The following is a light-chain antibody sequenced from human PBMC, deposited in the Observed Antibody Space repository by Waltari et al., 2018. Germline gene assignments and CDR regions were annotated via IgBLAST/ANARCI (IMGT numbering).Light chain of an antibody. CDR2: GAS. J-gene: IGKJ1*01. CDR3: QQYGSSTAWT. CDR1: QSVSSSY. V-gene: IGKV3-20*01. Sequence: EIVLTQSPGTLSLSPGERATLSCRASQSVSSSYLAWYQQKPGQAPRLLIDGASSRATGIPDRFSGSGAGTDFTLTISRLEPEDFAVYYCQQYGSSTAWTFGQGTKVEIK.